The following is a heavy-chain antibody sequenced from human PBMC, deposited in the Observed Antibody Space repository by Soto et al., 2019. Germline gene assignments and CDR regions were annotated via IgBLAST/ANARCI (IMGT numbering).Heavy chain of an antibody. CDR3: ASTHPEAAGKGGWFDP. J-gene: IGHJ5*02. CDR2: IYHSGST. CDR1: GGSISSSNW. Sequence: SETLSLTCAVSGGSISSSNWWSWVRQPPGKGLEWIGEIYHSGSTNYNPSLKSRVTISVDKSKNQFSLKLSSVTAADTAVYYCASTHPEAAGKGGWFDPWGQGTLVTVSS. V-gene: IGHV4-4*02. D-gene: IGHD6-13*01.